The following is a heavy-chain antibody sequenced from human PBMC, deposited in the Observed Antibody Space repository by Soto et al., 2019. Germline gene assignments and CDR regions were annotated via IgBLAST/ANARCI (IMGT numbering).Heavy chain of an antibody. Sequence: AGGSLRLSCTASGFTFGDYAMSWVRQAPGKGLEWVVFIRSKAYGGTTEYAASVKGRFTISRDDSKSIAYLKMNSLKTENTGENYCTSVAILLIKYGMEVWREGTTVTVSS. CDR1: GFTFGDYA. CDR3: TSVAILLIKYGMEV. CDR2: IRSKAYGGTT. J-gene: IGHJ6*04. V-gene: IGHV3-49*04. D-gene: IGHD2-8*01.